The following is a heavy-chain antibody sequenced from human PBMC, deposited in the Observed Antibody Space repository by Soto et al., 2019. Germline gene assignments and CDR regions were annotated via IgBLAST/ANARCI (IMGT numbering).Heavy chain of an antibody. CDR2: IKHSGSA. Sequence: QVRLQQWGTGLLKSSETLSLTCAVYGGSFSGYYWSWLRQPPGKGVEWIGEIKHSGSANYNPSLKSRVPLSGDTSKNEFSLKMPSVVAADTAVYYCATANWSQHYFAPWGQRTLVTVSS. CDR1: GGSFSGYY. J-gene: IGHJ5*02. D-gene: IGHD1-1*01. CDR3: ATANWSQHYFAP. V-gene: IGHV4-34*01.